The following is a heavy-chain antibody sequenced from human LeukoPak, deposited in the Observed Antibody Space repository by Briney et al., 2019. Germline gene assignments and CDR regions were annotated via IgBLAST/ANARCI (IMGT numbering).Heavy chain of an antibody. CDR1: GGSFSGYY. J-gene: IGHJ4*02. CDR3: ARHTDYYDSSGYDY. D-gene: IGHD3-22*01. V-gene: IGHV4-34*01. CDR2: INHSGST. Sequence: SETLSLTCAVYGGSFSGYYWSWIRQPPGKGLEWIGEINHSGSTNYNPSLKSRVTISVGTSKNQFSLKLSSVTAADTAVYYCARHTDYYDSSGYDYWGQGTLVTVSS.